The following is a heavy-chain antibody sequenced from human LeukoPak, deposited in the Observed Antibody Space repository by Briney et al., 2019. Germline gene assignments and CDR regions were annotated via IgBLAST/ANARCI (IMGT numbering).Heavy chain of an antibody. Sequence: SETLSLTCSVSGGSISRSSYYWGRIRQPPGKGLEWIGSLYNTESTYYNPSLQSRVTISVDTSKNQFSLKLRSVTAADTAVYYCARHPTLTSGGNFDYWGQGTLVTVSS. CDR1: GGSISRSSYY. J-gene: IGHJ4*02. CDR3: ARHPTLTSGGNFDY. CDR2: LYNTEST. V-gene: IGHV4-39*01. D-gene: IGHD3-16*01.